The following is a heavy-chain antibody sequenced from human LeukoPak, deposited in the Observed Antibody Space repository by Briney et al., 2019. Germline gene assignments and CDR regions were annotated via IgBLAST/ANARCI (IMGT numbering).Heavy chain of an antibody. V-gene: IGHV4-34*01. CDR3: ARRRRPDIVVVVAATPYNWFDP. CDR1: GGSFSGYY. J-gene: IGHJ5*02. Sequence: SETLSLTCAVYGGSFSGYYWSWIRQPPGKGLEWIGEINHSGSTNYNPSLKSLVTISVDTSKNQFSLKLSSVTAADTAVYYCARRRRPDIVVVVAATPYNWFDPWGQGTLVTVSS. CDR2: INHSGST. D-gene: IGHD2-15*01.